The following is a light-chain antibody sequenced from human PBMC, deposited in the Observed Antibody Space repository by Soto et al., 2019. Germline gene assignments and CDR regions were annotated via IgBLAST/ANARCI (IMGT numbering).Light chain of an antibody. Sequence: QSVLTQPRSVSGSPGQSVTISCTGTSSDVGAYNYVSWFQQHPGKVPKVMIYDVSRRPSGVPDRFSGSKSGNTASLTISGLQAEDEADYYCCSYAGSNTQVFGGGTQLTVL. J-gene: IGLJ2*01. CDR2: DVS. CDR1: SSDVGAYNY. CDR3: CSYAGSNTQV. V-gene: IGLV2-11*01.